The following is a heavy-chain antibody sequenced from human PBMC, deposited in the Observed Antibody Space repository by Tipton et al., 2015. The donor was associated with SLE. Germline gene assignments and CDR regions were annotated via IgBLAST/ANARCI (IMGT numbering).Heavy chain of an antibody. V-gene: IGHV3-23*03. CDR2: IHTDGVT. J-gene: IGHJ4*02. Sequence: GSLRLSCAASGFMFSSYAMTWVRQAPGKGLEWVSIIHTDGVTYYADSVKGRFTISRDDSQNTLYLGMNRLRAEDTARYSCAASPGGAGRGRGHWGQGTLVAVSS. CDR1: GFMFSSYA. CDR3: AASPGGAGRGRGH. D-gene: IGHD1-26*01.